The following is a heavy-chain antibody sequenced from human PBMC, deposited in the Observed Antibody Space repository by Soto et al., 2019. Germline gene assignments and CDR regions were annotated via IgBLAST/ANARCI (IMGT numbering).Heavy chain of an antibody. CDR1: GGSISSGGYS. CDR2: IYHSGST. D-gene: IGHD5-12*01. V-gene: IGHV4-30-2*01. CDR3: AAGGGLPRYY. J-gene: IGHJ4*02. Sequence: SETLSLTSAVSGGSISSGGYSWSWIRQPPGKGLEWIGYIYHSGSTYYNPSLKSRVTISVDRSKNQFSMKLSSVTAADTAVYYCAAGGGLPRYYWGQGTLVPVSS.